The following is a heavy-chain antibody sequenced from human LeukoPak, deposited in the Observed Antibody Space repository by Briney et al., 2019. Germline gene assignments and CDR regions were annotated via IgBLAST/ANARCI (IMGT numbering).Heavy chain of an antibody. CDR2: INHSGST. Sequence: SETLSLTCAVYGGSFSGCYWSWIRQPPGKGLEWIGEINHSGSTNYNPSLKSRVTISVDTSKNQFSLKLSSVTAADTAVYYCARVLAYYYDSSGYGNFDYWGQGTLVTVSS. CDR1: GGSFSGCY. J-gene: IGHJ4*02. CDR3: ARVLAYYYDSSGYGNFDY. V-gene: IGHV4-34*01. D-gene: IGHD3-22*01.